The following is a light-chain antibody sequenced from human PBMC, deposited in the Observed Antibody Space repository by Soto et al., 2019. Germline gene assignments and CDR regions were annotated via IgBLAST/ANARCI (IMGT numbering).Light chain of an antibody. V-gene: IGLV2-14*01. CDR2: DVS. CDR3: SSYTSRSTGV. CDR1: SSDIGGYNY. Sequence: QSVLTQPASVSWSPGQSITISCTGTSSDIGGYNYVSWYQQHPGKAPKLMIYDVSNRPSGVSNRFSGSKSGNTASLTISGLQAEDEADYYCSSYTSRSTGVFGNGTKVTVL. J-gene: IGLJ1*01.